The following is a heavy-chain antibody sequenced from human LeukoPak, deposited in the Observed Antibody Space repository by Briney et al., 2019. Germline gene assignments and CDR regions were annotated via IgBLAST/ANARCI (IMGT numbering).Heavy chain of an antibody. CDR2: ISSSSNYI. V-gene: IGHV3-21*01. J-gene: IGHJ6*02. D-gene: IGHD2-2*01. CDR3: ARDYCSSTSCYDGYYYYGMDV. Sequence: AGGSLRLSCAASGFTFSSYSMNWVRQAPGKGLEWVSSISSSSNYIYYADSVKGRFTISRDNAKNSLYLQMNSLRAEDTAVYYCARDYCSSTSCYDGYYYYGMDVWGQGTTVTVSS. CDR1: GFTFSSYS.